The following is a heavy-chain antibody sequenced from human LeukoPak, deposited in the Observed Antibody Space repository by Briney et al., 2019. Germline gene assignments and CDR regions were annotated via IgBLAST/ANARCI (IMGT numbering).Heavy chain of an antibody. J-gene: IGHJ4*02. CDR2: ISYDGSNK. CDR3: ATSSDSIAVAGTFDY. V-gene: IGHV3-30-3*01. CDR1: GFTFSSYA. Sequence: PGGSLRLSCAASGFTFSSYAMHWVRQAPGKGLEWVAVISYDGSNKYYADSVKGRFTISRDNSKNTLYLQMNSLRAEDTAVYYCATSSDSIAVAGTFDYWGQGTLVTVSS. D-gene: IGHD6-19*01.